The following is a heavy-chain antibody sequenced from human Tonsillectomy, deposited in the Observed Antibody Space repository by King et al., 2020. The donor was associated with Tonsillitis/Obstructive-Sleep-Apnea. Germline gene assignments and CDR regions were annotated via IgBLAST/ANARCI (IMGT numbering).Heavy chain of an antibody. J-gene: IGHJ5*02. CDR1: GFTFSSYS. CDR2: ISSSSSTI. V-gene: IGHV3-48*02. Sequence: QLVQSGGGLVQPGGSLRLSCAASGFTFSSYSMNWVRQAPGKGLEWVSYISSSSSTIYYADSVKGRFTISRDNAKNSLYLQMNSLRDEDTAVYYCARGRRDRFTIFGVVIIPVWFDPWGQGTLVTASS. D-gene: IGHD3-3*01. CDR3: ARGRRDRFTIFGVVIIPVWFDP.